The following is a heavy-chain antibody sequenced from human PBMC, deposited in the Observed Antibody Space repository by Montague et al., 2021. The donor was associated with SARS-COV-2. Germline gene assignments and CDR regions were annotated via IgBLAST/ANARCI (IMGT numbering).Heavy chain of an antibody. CDR2: SGAT. J-gene: IGHJ3*01. CDR3: ARQSNDASPARDFDV. V-gene: IGHV4-39*01. D-gene: IGHD2-15*01. Sequence: SGATNYNPSLKSRLTLFVDTSKNHFSLKLTSVTASDPAVYYCARQSNDASPARDFDVGGQGTMVTVSS.